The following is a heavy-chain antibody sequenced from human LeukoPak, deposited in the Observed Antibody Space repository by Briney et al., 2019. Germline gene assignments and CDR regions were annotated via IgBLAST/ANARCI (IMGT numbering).Heavy chain of an antibody. V-gene: IGHV3-53*01. J-gene: IGHJ4*02. CDR3: ARRAGEYSHPYDY. Sequence: GGSLRLSCTVSGFTVTSNSMSWVRQAPGKGLEWVPFIYSGGNTHYSDSVKGRFTISRDNSKNTLYLQMDSLRAEDTAVYYCARRAGEYSHPYDYWGQGTLVTVSS. CDR2: IYSGGNT. D-gene: IGHD4-17*01. CDR1: GFTVTSNS.